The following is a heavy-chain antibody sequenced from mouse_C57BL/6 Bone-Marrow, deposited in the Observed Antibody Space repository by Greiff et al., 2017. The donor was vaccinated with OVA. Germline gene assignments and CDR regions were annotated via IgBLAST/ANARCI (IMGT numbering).Heavy chain of an antibody. CDR1: GFTFSNYW. D-gene: IGHD4-1*02. J-gene: IGHJ2*01. Sequence: EVQGVESGGGLVQPGGSMKLSCVASGFTFSNYWMNWVRQSPEKGLEWVAQIRLKSDNYATHYAESVKGRFTISRDDSKSSVYLQMNNLRAEDTGIYYCTGPNSLDYWGQGTTLTVSS. CDR3: TGPNSLDY. CDR2: IRLKSDNYAT. V-gene: IGHV6-3*01.